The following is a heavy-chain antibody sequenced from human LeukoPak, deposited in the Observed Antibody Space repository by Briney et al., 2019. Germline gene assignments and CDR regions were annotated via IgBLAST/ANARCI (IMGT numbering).Heavy chain of an antibody. CDR1: GGSFSGYY. V-gene: IGHV4-34*01. D-gene: IGHD3-10*01. Sequence: NPSETLSLTCAVYGGSFSGYYWSWIRQPPGKGLEWIGEINHSGSTNYNPSLKSRVTISVDTSKNQFSLKLSSVTAADTAVYYSARGRLNPRGSGSYYLDYWGQGTLVTVSS. CDR2: INHSGST. J-gene: IGHJ4*02. CDR3: ARGRLNPRGSGSYYLDY.